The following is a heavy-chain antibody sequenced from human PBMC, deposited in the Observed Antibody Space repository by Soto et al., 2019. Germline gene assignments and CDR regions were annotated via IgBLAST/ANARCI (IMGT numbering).Heavy chain of an antibody. Sequence: GGSLRLSCAASGFSFSSYVMSWVRQAPGKGLEWVSTISGSGSSTYYADSVKGRLTISRDNSKNTLYLQMNSLRAEDTAVYYCAKDLCAYSSGSCYFDYWGQGTLVTVSS. CDR3: AKDLCAYSSGSCYFDY. V-gene: IGHV3-23*01. CDR2: ISGSGSST. D-gene: IGHD6-19*01. J-gene: IGHJ4*02. CDR1: GFSFSSYV.